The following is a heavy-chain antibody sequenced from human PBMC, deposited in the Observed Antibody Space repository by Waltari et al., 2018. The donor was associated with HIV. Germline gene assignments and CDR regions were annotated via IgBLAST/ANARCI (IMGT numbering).Heavy chain of an antibody. CDR1: GFTVSSNY. V-gene: IGHV3-53*02. Sequence: EVQLVETGGGLIQPGGSLRLSCAASGFTVSSNYMSWVRQAPGKGLEWVSVIYSGGSTYYADSVKGRFTISRDNSKNTLYLQMNSLRAEDTAVYYCAREMATMGNAFDIWGQGTMVTVSS. J-gene: IGHJ3*02. CDR2: IYSGGST. CDR3: AREMATMGNAFDI. D-gene: IGHD5-12*01.